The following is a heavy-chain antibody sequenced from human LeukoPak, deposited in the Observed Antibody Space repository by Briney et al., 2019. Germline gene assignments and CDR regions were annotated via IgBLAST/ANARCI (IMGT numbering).Heavy chain of an antibody. CDR1: GFTFSSYW. Sequence: GGSLRLSCAASGFTFSSYWMHWVRQAPGKGLVWVLRINSDGSSISYADSVKGRFTISRDNAKNTLYLQMNSLRAEDTAVYYCARDVNILWPKYYFDYWGQGTLVTVSS. D-gene: IGHD3-10*01. J-gene: IGHJ4*02. V-gene: IGHV3-74*01. CDR3: ARDVNILWPKYYFDY. CDR2: INSDGSSI.